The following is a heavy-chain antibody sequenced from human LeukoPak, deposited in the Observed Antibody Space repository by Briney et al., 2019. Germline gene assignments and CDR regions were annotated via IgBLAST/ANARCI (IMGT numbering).Heavy chain of an antibody. D-gene: IGHD3-9*01. CDR1: GFTFDDYA. CDR3: AKGYDILTGLEDALFDY. CDR2: ISWNSGSI. V-gene: IGHV3-9*01. J-gene: IGHJ4*02. Sequence: GGSLRLSCAASGFTFDDYAMHWVRQAPGKGLEWVSGISWNSGSIGYADSVKGRFTISRDNAKNSLYLQMNSLRAEDTALYYCAKGYDILTGLEDALFDYWGQGTLVTVSS.